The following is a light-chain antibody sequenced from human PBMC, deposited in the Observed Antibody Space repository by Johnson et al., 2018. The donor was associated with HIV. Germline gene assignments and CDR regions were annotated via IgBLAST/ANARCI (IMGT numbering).Light chain of an antibody. J-gene: IGLJ1*01. CDR1: SSNIGNNY. V-gene: IGLV1-51*02. CDR2: EHN. CDR3: GTWDSSLSAIYV. Sequence: QSVLTQPPSVSVAPGQKVTISCSGSSSNIGNNYVSWYQQLPGTAPKLLIYEHNKRPSGIPDRFSGSKSGTSATLGITGLQTGDEAVYYCGTWDSSLSAIYVFGTGTKVTVL.